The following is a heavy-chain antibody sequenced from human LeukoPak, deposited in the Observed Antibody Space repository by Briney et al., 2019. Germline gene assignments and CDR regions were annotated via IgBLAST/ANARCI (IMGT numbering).Heavy chain of an antibody. CDR1: GGSISSYY. CDR2: IYYSGST. J-gene: IGHJ3*02. V-gene: IGHV4-59*01. Sequence: PSETLSLTCTVSGGSISSYYWSWIRQPPGKGLEWIGYIYYSGSTNYNPSLKSRVTISVDTSKNQFSLKLSSVTAADTAVYYCERGGLVYYDILTGPPEDAFDIWGQGTMVTVSS. D-gene: IGHD3-9*01. CDR3: ERGGLVYYDILTGPPEDAFDI.